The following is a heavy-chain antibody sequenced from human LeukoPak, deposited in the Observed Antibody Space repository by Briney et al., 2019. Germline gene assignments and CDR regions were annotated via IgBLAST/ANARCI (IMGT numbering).Heavy chain of an antibody. D-gene: IGHD3-10*01. J-gene: IGHJ4*02. Sequence: GGSLRLSCAASGFGVSKNDMTWVRQTPGKGLEWVSVIQSAGGTYYADSVKGRFVISKDDSKNTLYLQMNYLRVEDTAVYYCAGATYLFGSGTYPYWGQGTLVTVSS. V-gene: IGHV3-66*01. CDR3: AGATYLFGSGTYPY. CDR2: IQSAGGT. CDR1: GFGVSKND.